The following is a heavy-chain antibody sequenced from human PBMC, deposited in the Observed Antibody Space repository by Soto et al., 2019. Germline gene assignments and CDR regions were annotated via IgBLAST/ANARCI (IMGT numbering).Heavy chain of an antibody. V-gene: IGHV1-2*04. CDR3: VRSSSSPPRTYYYYYYGMDV. D-gene: IGHD6-6*01. CDR1: GYTFTGYY. CDR2: INPNSGGT. Sequence: ASVKVSCKASGYTFTGYYMHWVRQAPGQGLEWMGWINPNSGGTNYAQKFQGWVTMTRDTSISTAYMELRRLRSDDTAVYYCVRSSSSPPRTYYYYYYGMDVWGQATTVTVSS. J-gene: IGHJ6*02.